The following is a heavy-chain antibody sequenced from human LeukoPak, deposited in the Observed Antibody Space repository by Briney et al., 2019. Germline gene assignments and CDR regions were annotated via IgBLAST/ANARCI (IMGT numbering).Heavy chain of an antibody. CDR1: GGSISSGGYY. J-gene: IGHJ3*01. V-gene: IGHV4-31*03. Sequence: SETLSLTCTVSGGSISSGGYYWSWIRQHPGKGLEWIGYIYYSGSTYYNPSLKSRVTISVDTSKNQFSLKLSSVTAADTAVYYCAREEKGSGSSILWGQGTMVTVSS. CDR3: AREEKGSGSSIL. D-gene: IGHD3-10*01. CDR2: IYYSGST.